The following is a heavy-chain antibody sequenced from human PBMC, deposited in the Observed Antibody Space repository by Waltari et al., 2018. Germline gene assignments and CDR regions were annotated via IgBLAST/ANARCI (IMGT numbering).Heavy chain of an antibody. CDR3: TRVGGYIYGRTRGYFDY. V-gene: IGHV3-49*04. CDR1: GFTFGDYA. J-gene: IGHJ4*02. D-gene: IGHD5-18*01. Sequence: EVQVVESGGGLAQPGRSLRLSCTTSGFTFGDYAMSWVRQAPGKGLEWVGLIRSTAYGGTTDYAASVKGRLPISKDDSKSIAYLHMSSLKTEDTAVYYCTRVGGYIYGRTRGYFDYWGQGTLVTVSS. CDR2: IRSTAYGGTT.